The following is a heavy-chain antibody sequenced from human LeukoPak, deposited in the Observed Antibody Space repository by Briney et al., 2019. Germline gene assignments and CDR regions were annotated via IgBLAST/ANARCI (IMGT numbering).Heavy chain of an antibody. CDR3: AREKELGIVANWYFDL. CDR2: IIPIFGIA. J-gene: IGHJ2*01. Sequence: AASVKVSCKASGGTFSNYAISWVRQAPGQGLEWMGRIIPIFGIANYARRFQGRVTITADKSTSAACMELSSLRSEDTAVYYCAREKELGIVANWYFDLWGRGTLVTVSS. CDR1: GGTFSNYA. D-gene: IGHD5-12*01. V-gene: IGHV1-69*04.